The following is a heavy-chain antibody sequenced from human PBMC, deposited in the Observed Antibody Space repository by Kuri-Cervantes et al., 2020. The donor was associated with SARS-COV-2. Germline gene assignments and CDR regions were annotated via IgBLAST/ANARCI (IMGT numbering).Heavy chain of an antibody. CDR2: IYTGGTT. J-gene: IGHJ6*03. V-gene: IGHV4-4*07. CDR3: ARFGSDCTNGVCSMRGPYYYYMDV. CDR1: GASISSYY. D-gene: IGHD2-8*01. Sequence: SETLSLTCNVSGASISSYYWSWIRQPAGKGLEWIGCIYTGGTTNYSPSLRSRVTMSADTSRNQLSLKVNSVAAADTAVYYCARFGSDCTNGVCSMRGPYYYYMDVWGKGTTVTVSS.